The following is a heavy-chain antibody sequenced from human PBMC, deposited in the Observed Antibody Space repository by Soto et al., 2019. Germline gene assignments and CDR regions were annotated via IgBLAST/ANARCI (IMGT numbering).Heavy chain of an antibody. D-gene: IGHD3-22*01. J-gene: IGHJ5*02. V-gene: IGHV4-39*01. CDR3: ATRFSRRHYYDSSAYLGWFDP. CDR2: IYYSGST. CDR1: GGSISSSSYY. Sequence: QLQLQESGPGLVKPSETLSLTCTVSGGSISSSSYYWGWIRQPPGKGLEWIGSIYYSGSTYYNPSLKSRVTISVDTSKNQFSLKLSSVTAADTAVYYCATRFSRRHYYDSSAYLGWFDPWGQGTLVTVSS.